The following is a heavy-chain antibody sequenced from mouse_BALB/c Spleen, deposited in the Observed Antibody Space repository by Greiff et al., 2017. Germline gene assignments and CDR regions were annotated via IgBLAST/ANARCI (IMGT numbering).Heavy chain of an antibody. V-gene: IGHV5-17*02. J-gene: IGHJ4*01. CDR2: ISSGSSTI. CDR1: GFTFSSFG. D-gene: IGHD2-1*01. Sequence: EVKLVESGGGLVQPGGSRKLSCAASGFTFSSFGMHWVRQAPEKGLEWVAYISSGSSTIYYADTVKGRFTISRDNPKNTLFLQMTSLRSEDTAMYYCARSGIYSYAMDYWGQGTSVTVSS. CDR3: ARSGIYSYAMDY.